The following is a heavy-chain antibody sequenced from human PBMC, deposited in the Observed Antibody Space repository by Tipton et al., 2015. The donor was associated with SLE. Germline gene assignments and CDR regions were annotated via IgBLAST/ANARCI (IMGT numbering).Heavy chain of an antibody. D-gene: IGHD3-22*01. V-gene: IGHV4-59*12. J-gene: IGHJ3*02. CDR3: ARRHFDTSGYYRGAFDI. CDR1: GGSISSYY. Sequence: TLFLTCTVSGGSISSYYWSWIRQPPGKGLEWIGYIYYSGSTNYNPSLKSRVTISVDTSNNQFSLTLTSVTAADTAVYYCARRHFDTSGYYRGAFDISGQGTMVAVSS. CDR2: IYYSGST.